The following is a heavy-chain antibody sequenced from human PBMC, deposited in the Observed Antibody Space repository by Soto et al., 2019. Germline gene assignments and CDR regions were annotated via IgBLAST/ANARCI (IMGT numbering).Heavy chain of an antibody. D-gene: IGHD2-2*01. V-gene: IGHV1-69*13. Sequence: QVQLEQSGAEVKKPGSSVKVSCKASGGTFSTSAISWVRQAPGQGLEWMGGIMPIFRTPDYAQKFQGRVTITADESTSTAYMELSGLRSADTAVYYCARDTDRHQLGGNYYYMLDVWGQGTTVTVSS. CDR1: GGTFSTSA. J-gene: IGHJ6*02. CDR3: ARDTDRHQLGGNYYYMLDV. CDR2: IMPIFRTP.